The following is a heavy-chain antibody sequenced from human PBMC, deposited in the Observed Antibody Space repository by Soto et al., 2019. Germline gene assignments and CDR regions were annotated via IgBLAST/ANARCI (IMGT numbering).Heavy chain of an antibody. CDR1: GGSISSSSYY. V-gene: IGHV4-39*01. CDR2: IYYSGST. J-gene: IGHJ6*02. D-gene: IGHD5-18*01. CDR3: ASVYSYGYGTGVYYYYGMDV. Sequence: PSETLSLTCTVSGGSISSSSYYWGWIRQPPGKGLEWIGSIYYSGSTYYNPSLKSRVTISVDTSKNQFSLKLSSVTAADTAVYYCASVYSYGYGTGVYYYYGMDVWGQGTTVTVSS.